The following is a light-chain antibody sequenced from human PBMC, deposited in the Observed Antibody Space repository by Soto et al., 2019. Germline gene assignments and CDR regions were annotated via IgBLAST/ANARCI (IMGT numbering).Light chain of an antibody. V-gene: IGLV1-51*01. Sequence: QSVLTQPPSVSAAPGQKVTISCSGSGSNIGNNYVSWYQQLPGTAPKLLIYVNNKRPSGIPDRFSGSKSGTSATLGITGLQTGDEADYFCGTWDSRLSVVVFGGGTKLTVL. CDR3: GTWDSRLSVVV. J-gene: IGLJ2*01. CDR1: GSNIGNNY. CDR2: VNN.